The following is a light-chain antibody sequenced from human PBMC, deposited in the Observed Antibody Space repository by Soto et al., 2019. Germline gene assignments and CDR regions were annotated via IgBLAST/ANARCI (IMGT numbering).Light chain of an antibody. CDR1: QSVSSN. CDR3: QQYNNWPET. Sequence: EIVMTQSPATLSVSPGERATLSCRASQSVSSNLAWYQQKPGQAPRLLIYGASTSATGIPGRFSGSGSGTEFTLTISSLQSEDVAVYYGQQYNNWPETFGQGTKVEIK. CDR2: GAS. J-gene: IGKJ1*01. V-gene: IGKV3-15*01.